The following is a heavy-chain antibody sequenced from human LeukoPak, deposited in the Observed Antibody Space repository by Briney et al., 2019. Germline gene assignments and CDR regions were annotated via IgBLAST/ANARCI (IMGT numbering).Heavy chain of an antibody. CDR1: GFTFCSYA. V-gene: IGHV3-23*01. CDR3: AKAVGLYDSAYY. Sequence: PVGSLRVSCAASGFTFCSYAMSGVRHAPGRGVEGVSAISGSGGSTYYADSVKGRFTISRDNSKNTLSLQMNSLRAEDTAVYYCAKAVGLYDSAYYWGQGTLVTVSS. D-gene: IGHD3-22*01. CDR2: ISGSGGST. J-gene: IGHJ4*02.